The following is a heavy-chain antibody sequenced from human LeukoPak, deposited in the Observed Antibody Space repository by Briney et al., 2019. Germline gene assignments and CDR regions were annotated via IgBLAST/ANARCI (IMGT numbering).Heavy chain of an antibody. CDR1: GGSISSSSYY. V-gene: IGHV4-39*01. CDR2: IYYSGST. Sequence: SETLSLTCTVSGGSISSSSYYWGWIRQPPGKGLGWIGSIYYSGSTYYNPSLKSRVTISVDTSKNQFSLKLSSVTAADTAVYYCAKGPLRGTAAAIDYWGQGTLVTVSS. D-gene: IGHD2-2*01. CDR3: AKGPLRGTAAAIDY. J-gene: IGHJ4*02.